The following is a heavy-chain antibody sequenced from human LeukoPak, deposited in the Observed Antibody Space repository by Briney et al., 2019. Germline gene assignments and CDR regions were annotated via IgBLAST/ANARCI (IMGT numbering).Heavy chain of an antibody. CDR3: AELGITMIGGV. D-gene: IGHD3-10*02. CDR1: GFTFSSYE. Sequence: PGGSLRPSCAASGFTFSSYEMNWVRQAPGKGLEWVSCISSSGSTIYYADSVKGRFTISRDNAKNSLYLQMNSLRAEDTAVYYCAELGITMIGGVWGKGTTVTISS. CDR2: ISSSGSTI. V-gene: IGHV3-48*03. J-gene: IGHJ6*04.